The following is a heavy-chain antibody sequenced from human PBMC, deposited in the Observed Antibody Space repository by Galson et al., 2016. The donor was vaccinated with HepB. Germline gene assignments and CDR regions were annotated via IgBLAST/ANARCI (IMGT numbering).Heavy chain of an antibody. V-gene: IGHV4-31*03. CDR1: GGSISSDGHY. CDR3: AREELGRWGPGFDY. Sequence: TLSLTCTVSGGSISSDGHYWSWIRQHPGKGLEWIGYIYYSGSTYYNPSLKGRVTISVDTSKNQFSLRLSSVTAADTAVYYCAREELGRWGPGFDYWGQGTLVTVSS. D-gene: IGHD3-10*01. J-gene: IGHJ4*02. CDR2: IYYSGST.